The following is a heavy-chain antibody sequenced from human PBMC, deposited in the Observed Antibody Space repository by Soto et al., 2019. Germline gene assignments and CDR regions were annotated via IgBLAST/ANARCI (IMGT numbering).Heavy chain of an antibody. CDR1: GFTFGNYA. J-gene: IGHJ4*02. Sequence: EVQLLQSGGGLVQPGGSMRLSCEVSGFTFGNYAMNWVRRAPGKGLEWVSSISNIGGQTYYADSVKGRFTISRDMSKKTVHLRMNNLRADDTGVYFCAKEMWGWGYDIFGVDISFDHWGQGTPVTVSS. V-gene: IGHV3-23*01. D-gene: IGHD3-9*01. CDR3: AKEMWGWGYDIFGVDISFDH. CDR2: ISNIGGQT.